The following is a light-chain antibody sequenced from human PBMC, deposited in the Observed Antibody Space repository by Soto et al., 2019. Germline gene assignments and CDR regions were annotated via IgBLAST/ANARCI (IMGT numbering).Light chain of an antibody. CDR1: QGISTY. V-gene: IGKV1-39*01. CDR2: AAS. CDR3: QHSTTWT. J-gene: IGKJ1*01. Sequence: DIQMTQSPSSLSESAGDRVTITCRASQGISTYLNWYQQKPGKAPKLLIYAASSLQSGVPSRFSGSGSETDFTLTISSLQPEDFATYSCQHSTTWTFGQGTKVDIK.